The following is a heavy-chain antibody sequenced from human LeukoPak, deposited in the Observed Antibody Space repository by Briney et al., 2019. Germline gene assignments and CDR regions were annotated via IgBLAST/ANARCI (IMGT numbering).Heavy chain of an antibody. Sequence: GGSLRLSCAASGFTFSSYEMNWVRQAPGKGLEWVSYISSSGSTIYYADSVKGRFTISSDNAKNSLYLQMYSLRAEDTAVYYCARADYYYYYMDVWGKGNTVTISS. CDR1: GFTFSSYE. J-gene: IGHJ6*03. CDR3: ARADYYYYYMDV. V-gene: IGHV3-48*03. CDR2: ISSSGSTI.